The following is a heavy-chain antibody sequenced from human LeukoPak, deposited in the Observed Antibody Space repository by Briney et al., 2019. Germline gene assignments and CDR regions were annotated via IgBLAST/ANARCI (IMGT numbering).Heavy chain of an antibody. CDR3: ARTGAGYYYYYMDV. CDR1: GYSISSGYY. J-gene: IGHJ6*03. Sequence: SETLSLTCIVSGYSISSGYYWGWIRQPPGKGLEWIATIYRSGSTYSNPSLRGRVTISVDTSKNQFSLKLSSVTAADTAVYYCARTGAGYYYYYMDVWGKGTTVTVSS. D-gene: IGHD1-26*01. V-gene: IGHV4-38-2*02. CDR2: IYRSGST.